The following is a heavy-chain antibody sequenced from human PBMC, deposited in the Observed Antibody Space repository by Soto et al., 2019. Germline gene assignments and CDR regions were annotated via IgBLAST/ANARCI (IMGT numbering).Heavy chain of an antibody. V-gene: IGHV3-30-3*01. CDR3: ARGRTRIPALAYYYYGMDV. CDR2: ISYDGSNK. CDR1: GFTFSSYA. Sequence: QVQLVESGGGVVQPGRSLRLSCAASGFTFSSYAMHWVRQAPGKGLEWVAVISYDGSNKYYADSVKGRFTISRDNSKNMLYLQMNSLRAEDTAVYYCARGRTRIPALAYYYYGMDVWGQGTTVTVSS. D-gene: IGHD6-6*01. J-gene: IGHJ6*02.